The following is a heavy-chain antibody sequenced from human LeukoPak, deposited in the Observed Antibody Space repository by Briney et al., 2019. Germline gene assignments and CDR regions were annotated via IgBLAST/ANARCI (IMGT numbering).Heavy chain of an antibody. CDR3: ARHSWNDAFDL. CDR2: IKQDGSGK. J-gene: IGHJ3*01. Sequence: GGSLRLSCAASGFTFSSYWMSWVRQAPGKGLEWVANIKQDGSGKYYVDSVKGRFTISRDNAKNSLYLQMNSLRAEDTAVYFCARHSWNDAFDLWGQGTMVTVS. V-gene: IGHV3-7*01. D-gene: IGHD1-1*01. CDR1: GFTFSSYW.